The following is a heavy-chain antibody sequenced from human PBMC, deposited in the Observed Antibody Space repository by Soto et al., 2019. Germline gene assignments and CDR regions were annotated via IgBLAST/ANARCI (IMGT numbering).Heavy chain of an antibody. V-gene: IGHV1-18*01. CDR1: GYTFTNYG. CDR3: AREGIAAAGPFPYNWFDP. J-gene: IGHJ5*02. D-gene: IGHD6-13*01. Sequence: ASVKVSCKASGYTFTNYGVSWVRQAPGQGLEWMGWIGGYKGNTNYAQKLQGRVTLTTDTSTSTAYMELRSLRSDDTAVYYCAREGIAAAGPFPYNWFDPWGQGTLVTVSS. CDR2: IGGYKGNT.